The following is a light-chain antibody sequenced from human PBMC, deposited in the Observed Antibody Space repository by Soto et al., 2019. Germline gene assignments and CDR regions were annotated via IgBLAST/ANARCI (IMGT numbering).Light chain of an antibody. J-gene: IGLJ3*02. CDR2: DSD. Sequence: QSLLTQPPSVSAAPGQKVTISCSGSSSNIGNNYVSWYQHLPGAAPKLLVYDSDNRPSGIPDRFSGSKSGTSATLGITGLQTGDEAYYYCGTWYSSLSAVVFGGGTKLTVL. V-gene: IGLV1-51*01. CDR1: SSNIGNNY. CDR3: GTWYSSLSAVV.